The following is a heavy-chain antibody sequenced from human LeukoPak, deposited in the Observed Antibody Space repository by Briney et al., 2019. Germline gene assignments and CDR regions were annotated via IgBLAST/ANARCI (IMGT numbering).Heavy chain of an antibody. D-gene: IGHD3-10*01. V-gene: IGHV4-39*07. J-gene: IGHJ4*02. CDR3: ARGRGFDY. Sequence: PSETLSLTCTVSGGSISSSSFYWGWIRQPPGKGLEWIGSLYNSVSTYYNPSLKSRVSMSLDTSKNQFSLKLSSVTAADTAVYYCARGRGFDYWGQGTLVTVSS. CDR2: LYNSVST. CDR1: GGSISSSSFY.